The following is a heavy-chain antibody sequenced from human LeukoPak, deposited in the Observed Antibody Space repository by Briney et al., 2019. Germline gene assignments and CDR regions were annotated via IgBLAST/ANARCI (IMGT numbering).Heavy chain of an antibody. CDR2: ISSSSSYI. J-gene: IGHJ4*02. D-gene: IGHD3-22*01. V-gene: IGHV3-21*01. CDR3: AREYYDSSGYYGD. Sequence: GGSLRLSCAASGFTFSSYAMNWVRQAPGKGLEWVSSISSSSSYIYYADSVKGRFTISRDNAKNSLYLQMNSLRAEDTAVYYCAREYYDSSGYYGDWGQGTLVTVSP. CDR1: GFTFSSYA.